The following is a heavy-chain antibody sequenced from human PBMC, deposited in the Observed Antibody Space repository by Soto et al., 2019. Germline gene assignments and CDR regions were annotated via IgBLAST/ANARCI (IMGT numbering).Heavy chain of an antibody. CDR1: GFTFSSYA. J-gene: IGHJ6*02. CDR3: ARVEGFGVVVYYYYGMDV. D-gene: IGHD3-3*01. CDR2: ISYDGSNK. Sequence: GSLELSCAASGFTFSSYAMHWVRQAPGKGLEWVAVISYDGSNKYYADSVKGRFTISRDNSKNTLYLQMNSLRAEDTAVYYCARVEGFGVVVYYYYGMDVWGQGTTVTVSS. V-gene: IGHV3-30-3*01.